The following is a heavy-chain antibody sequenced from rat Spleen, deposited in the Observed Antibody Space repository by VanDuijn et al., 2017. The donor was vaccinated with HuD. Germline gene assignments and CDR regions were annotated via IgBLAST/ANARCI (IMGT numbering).Heavy chain of an antibody. V-gene: IGHV5S13*01. J-gene: IGHJ3*01. CDR1: GFTFSDYN. CDR2: ITAGGRNT. D-gene: IGHD3-2*01. Sequence: EVQLVESGGGLVQPGRSLKLSCAASGFTFSDYNMAWVRQAPKKGLEWVASITAGGRNTHYRDSVKGRFTISRDNAKDTQYLQMDSLKSEDTATYYCTRHAREPYKWFAYWGQGTLVTVSS. CDR3: TRHAREPYKWFAY.